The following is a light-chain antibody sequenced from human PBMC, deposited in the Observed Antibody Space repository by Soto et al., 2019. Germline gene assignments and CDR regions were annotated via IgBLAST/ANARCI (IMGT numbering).Light chain of an antibody. Sequence: QSVLTQPASVSGSPGQSITISCTGTSSDVGGYNYVSWYQRHPGKAPKLMIYDVTNRPSGVSNRFSGSKSGNTASLTISGLQAEDEADYYCNSYTSSSTVVFGGGTKLTVL. CDR1: SSDVGGYNY. CDR3: NSYTSSSTVV. V-gene: IGLV2-14*01. J-gene: IGLJ2*01. CDR2: DVT.